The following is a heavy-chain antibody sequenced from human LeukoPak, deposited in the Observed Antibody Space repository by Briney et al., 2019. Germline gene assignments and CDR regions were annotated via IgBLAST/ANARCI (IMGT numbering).Heavy chain of an antibody. Sequence: SETLSLTCTVSGXSISSYYWSWIRQPPGKGLEWIGYIYYSGSTSYNPSLKSRVTISVDTSKNQFSLKLSSVTAADTAVYHCARDQSEGYYFDYWGQGTLVTVSS. CDR1: GXSISSYY. CDR3: ARDQSEGYYFDY. V-gene: IGHV4-59*01. J-gene: IGHJ4*02. CDR2: IYYSGST.